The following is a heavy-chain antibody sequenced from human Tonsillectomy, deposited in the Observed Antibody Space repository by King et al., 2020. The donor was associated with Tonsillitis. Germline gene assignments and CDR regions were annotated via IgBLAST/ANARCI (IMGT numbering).Heavy chain of an antibody. CDR2: IIVDNSDT. V-gene: IGHV1-3*01. J-gene: IGHJ4*02. CDR3: ARGTYSSSWSFFDY. D-gene: IGHD6-13*01. CDR1: GYSFTSYS. Sequence: GQLVQSGAEVKKPGASVKVTCKASGYSFTSYSIHWVRQAPGQRLEWMGWIIVDNSDTKYSQRFQDRVTITRDSSASTAYMELSSLRPEDTAIYYCARGTYSSSWSFFDYWGQGTLVTVSS.